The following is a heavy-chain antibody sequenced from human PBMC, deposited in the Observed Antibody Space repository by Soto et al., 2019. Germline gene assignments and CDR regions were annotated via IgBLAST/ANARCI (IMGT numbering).Heavy chain of an antibody. J-gene: IGHJ4*01. Sequence: NPSETLSLTCTVSGGAMYAYYWSWIRQSPGKGLEWIANIYYSGRTNYNPSLKSRVTISVDTSKSQFSLRLRSVTAADTAVYYCARGGHDFAFDYWGHGGLVTVSS. CDR1: GGAMYAYY. CDR2: IYYSGRT. V-gene: IGHV4-59*01. CDR3: ARGGHDFAFDY. D-gene: IGHD5-12*01.